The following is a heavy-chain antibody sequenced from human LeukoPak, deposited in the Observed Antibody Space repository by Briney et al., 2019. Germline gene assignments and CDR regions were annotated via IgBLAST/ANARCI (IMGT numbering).Heavy chain of an antibody. CDR3: ARGRKARPHIVVVPPGNWFDP. J-gene: IGHJ5*02. V-gene: IGHV4-34*01. CDR2: INHSGST. D-gene: IGHD2-2*01. Sequence: PSETLSLICAVYGGSFSGYYWSSIRQPPGKGLEWIGEINHSGSTNYNPSLKSRVIISVDTSKNQFSLKLSSVIAADTAVYYCARGRKARPHIVVVPPGNWFDPWGQGTLVTVSS. CDR1: GGSFSGYY.